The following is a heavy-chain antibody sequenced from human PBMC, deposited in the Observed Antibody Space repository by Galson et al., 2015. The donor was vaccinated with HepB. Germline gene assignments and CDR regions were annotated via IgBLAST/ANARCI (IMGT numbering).Heavy chain of an antibody. J-gene: IGHJ5*02. CDR2: IWYDGSNK. CDR3: ARHPTACYDFWSGYSDNWFDP. CDR1: GFTFSSYA. Sequence: SCAASGFTFSSYAMHWVRQAPGKGLEWVAGIWYDGSNKHYEDSVKGRFTISRDNSQNTLYLQMNGLRAEDAAVYYCARHPTACYDFWSGYSDNWFDPWGQGTLVTVSS. V-gene: IGHV3-33*01. D-gene: IGHD3-3*01.